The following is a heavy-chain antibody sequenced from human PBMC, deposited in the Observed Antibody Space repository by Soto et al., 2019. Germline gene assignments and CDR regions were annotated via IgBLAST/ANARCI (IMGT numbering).Heavy chain of an antibody. CDR1: GYTFTGYY. Sequence: ASVKVSCKASGYTFTGYYMHWVRQAPGQGLEWMGWINPNSGGTNYAQKFQGWVTMTRDTSISTAYMELSRLRSDDTAVYYCAREILGYCSGGSCYDHTVTYYYYYGMDVWGQGTTVTVSS. CDR3: AREILGYCSGGSCYDHTVTYYYYYGMDV. CDR2: INPNSGGT. J-gene: IGHJ6*02. V-gene: IGHV1-2*04. D-gene: IGHD2-15*01.